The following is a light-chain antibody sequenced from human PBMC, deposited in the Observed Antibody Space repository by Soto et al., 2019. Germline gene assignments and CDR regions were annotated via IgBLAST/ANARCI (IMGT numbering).Light chain of an antibody. CDR1: SSDVGSYNF. V-gene: IGLV2-14*01. CDR3: SSYTTSSNYV. CDR2: EVS. Sequence: QSVLTQPASVSGSPAQSITMSCTGTSSDVGSYNFVSWYQQLPGKAPKLMIYEVSNRPSGVSNRFSGSKSGNTASLTISGLQAEDEADYYCSSYTTSSNYVFGSGTKVTVL. J-gene: IGLJ1*01.